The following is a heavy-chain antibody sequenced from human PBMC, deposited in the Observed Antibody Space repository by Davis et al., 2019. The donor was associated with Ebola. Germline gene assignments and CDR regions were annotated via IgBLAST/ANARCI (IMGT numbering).Heavy chain of an antibody. CDR1: GGSFSGYY. V-gene: IGHV4-34*01. CDR2: INHSGST. J-gene: IGHJ5*02. D-gene: IGHD2-15*01. CDR3: ARDGVVAATGGWFDP. Sequence: PSETLSLTCAVHGGSFSGYYWSWIRQPPGKGLEWIGEINHSGSTNYNPSLKSRVTISVDTSKNQFSLKLSSVTAADTAVYYCARDGVVAATGGWFDPWGQGTLVTVSS.